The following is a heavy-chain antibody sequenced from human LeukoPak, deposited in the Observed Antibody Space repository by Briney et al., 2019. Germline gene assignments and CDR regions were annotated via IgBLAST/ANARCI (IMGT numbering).Heavy chain of an antibody. Sequence: GSLRLSCAASGFTVSSNYMSWVRQAPGKGLEWVSVIYSGGSTYYADSVKGRFTISRDNSKNTLYLQMNSLRAEDTAVYYCAGEKIAAPDAFDIWGQGTMVTVSS. V-gene: IGHV3-66*02. D-gene: IGHD6-13*01. CDR3: AGEKIAAPDAFDI. J-gene: IGHJ3*02. CDR1: GFTVSSNY. CDR2: IYSGGST.